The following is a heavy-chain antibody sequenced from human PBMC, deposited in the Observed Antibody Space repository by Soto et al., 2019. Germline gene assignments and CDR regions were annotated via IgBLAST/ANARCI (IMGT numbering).Heavy chain of an antibody. Sequence: ASVKVSCKASGYTFTGYYIHWVRQAPGQGLKWMGWINPDNGGTNYAQIFQGRVTVTRDMSTSSVYMVLSRLRSDDTAVYYCARGGDSSGWPYWGQGTLVTVSS. CDR2: INPDNGGT. V-gene: IGHV1-2*02. CDR1: GYTFTGYY. CDR3: ARGGDSSGWPY. J-gene: IGHJ4*02. D-gene: IGHD6-19*01.